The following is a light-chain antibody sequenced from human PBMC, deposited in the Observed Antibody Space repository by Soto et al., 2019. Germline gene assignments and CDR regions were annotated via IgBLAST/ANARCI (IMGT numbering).Light chain of an antibody. Sequence: QSALTQPASVSGSPGQSTTISCTGTSSDVGGYNYVSWYQQYPGKAPQLMIYDVSYRPLGVSDRFSGSKSGNTASLTISGLQAEDEAEYYCSSYASGSTVVFGGGTKLTVL. CDR3: SSYASGSTVV. V-gene: IGLV2-14*03. J-gene: IGLJ2*01. CDR2: DVS. CDR1: SSDVGGYNY.